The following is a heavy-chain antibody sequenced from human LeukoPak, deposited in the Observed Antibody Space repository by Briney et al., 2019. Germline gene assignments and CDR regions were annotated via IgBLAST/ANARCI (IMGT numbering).Heavy chain of an antibody. CDR3: AKGTRQFHSSGWYAEFEY. D-gene: IGHD6-19*01. CDR2: ISWNSCRI. Sequence: GGPLRLSCAASGFTFDDYAMHWVRHAPGKGLEGGSGISWNSCRIRYADSVTGRFTTSRATPKISLYLQMNSLRAQDTPFYYCAKGTRQFHSSGWYAEFEYWGQGTLVTVSS. CDR1: GFTFDDYA. V-gene: IGHV3-9*01. J-gene: IGHJ4*02.